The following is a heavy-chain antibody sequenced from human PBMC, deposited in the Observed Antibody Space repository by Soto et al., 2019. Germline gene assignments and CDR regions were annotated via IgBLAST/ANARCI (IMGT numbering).Heavy chain of an antibody. Sequence: LRLSCAASGFTFSSYAMSWVRQAPGKGLEWVSAISGSGGSTYYADSVKGRFTIPRDNSKNTLYLQMNSLRAEDTAVYYCAKDWGRDGYNDWGQGTLVTVSS. CDR2: ISGSGGST. CDR1: GFTFSSYA. D-gene: IGHD5-12*01. V-gene: IGHV3-23*01. J-gene: IGHJ4*02. CDR3: AKDWGRDGYND.